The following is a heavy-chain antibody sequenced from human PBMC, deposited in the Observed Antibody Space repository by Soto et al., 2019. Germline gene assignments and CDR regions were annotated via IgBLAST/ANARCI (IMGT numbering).Heavy chain of an antibody. V-gene: IGHV3-21*01. Sequence: EVQLVESGGDLVKIGGSLRLSCAASGFTFTTYTMNWVRQAPGKGLEWVASVSTSSSYIYYADSVKGRFTISRDNAKKSLYLKMNSLRDDDTAVYYCARDRDSSWYLDYWGQGTLVTVSS. D-gene: IGHD6-13*01. CDR3: ARDRDSSWYLDY. CDR1: GFTFTTYT. CDR2: VSTSSSYI. J-gene: IGHJ4*02.